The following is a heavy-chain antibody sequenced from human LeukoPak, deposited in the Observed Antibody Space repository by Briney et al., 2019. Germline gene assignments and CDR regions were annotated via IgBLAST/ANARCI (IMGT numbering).Heavy chain of an antibody. D-gene: IGHD6-13*01. Sequence: GGSLRLSCAASGFTFSSYALSWVRQAPVKGLDWVSGINGSGGDKYHADSVKGRFTISRDNSKNTLYLQMNSLRAEDTAVYYCATRNGNSSSRRWGQGNLVTVSS. CDR3: ATRNGNSSSRR. CDR2: INGSGGDK. J-gene: IGHJ4*02. CDR1: GFTFSSYA. V-gene: IGHV3-23*01.